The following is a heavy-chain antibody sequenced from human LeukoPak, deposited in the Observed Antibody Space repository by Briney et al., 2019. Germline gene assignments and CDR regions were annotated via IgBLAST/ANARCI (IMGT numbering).Heavy chain of an antibody. CDR2: IRSKGDGGTT. J-gene: IGHJ4*02. Sequence: KPGGSLRLSCAVSGLTLSNVWMNWVRQAPGKGLEWVGRIRSKGDGGTTDFATFIEGRFTISRDDSKNTLYLQMNRLTSEDTAVYYCTQGGAQYFDYWGQGTLVTVSS. CDR1: GLTLSNVW. D-gene: IGHD2-21*01. V-gene: IGHV3-15*07. CDR3: TQGGAQYFDY.